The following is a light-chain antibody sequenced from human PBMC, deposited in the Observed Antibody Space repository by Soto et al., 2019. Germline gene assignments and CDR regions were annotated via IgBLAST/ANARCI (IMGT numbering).Light chain of an antibody. CDR2: RAS. CDR3: QQYNSYSHVYT. CDR1: QNIGSW. J-gene: IGKJ2*01. V-gene: IGKV1-5*03. Sequence: DIQMTQSPSTLSASVGDRVTITCRASQNIGSWLAWYQQKPGQGPHLLIYRASNLESGVPSRFSGSGSGTQFTLAISGLQPDDFATYYCQQYNSYSHVYTFGQGTKLEIK.